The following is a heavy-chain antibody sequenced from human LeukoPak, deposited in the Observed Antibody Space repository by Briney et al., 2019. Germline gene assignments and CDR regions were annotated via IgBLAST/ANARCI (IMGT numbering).Heavy chain of an antibody. CDR1: GFTFTSYP. V-gene: IGHV3-23*01. J-gene: IGHJ4*02. CDR3: AKDANRYYDSSDYYRPYYFDY. D-gene: IGHD3-22*01. CDR2: VSGSAGRT. Sequence: GGSLRLSCSASGFTFTSYPMTWVRQAPGKGLEWVSSVSGSAGRTYYADSVKGRFTISRDNSKNTLYLQMNSLRAEDTAVYYCAKDANRYYDSSDYYRPYYFDYWGQGTRVTVSS.